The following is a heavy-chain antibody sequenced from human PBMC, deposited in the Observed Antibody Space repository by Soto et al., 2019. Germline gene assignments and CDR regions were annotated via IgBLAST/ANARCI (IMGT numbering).Heavy chain of an antibody. CDR2: ISSSGGYT. CDR1: GFTFSTYN. Sequence: EVQLVESGGGLVKPGGSLRLSCAASGFTFSTYNMNWVRQAPGKGLEWVSCISSSGGYTYYADSVKGRFSISRDNAKNSLYLQMNSLRAEDTAVYFFAREKWFGEAGFDRWGQGTLVTISS. J-gene: IGHJ4*02. CDR3: AREKWFGEAGFDR. V-gene: IGHV3-21*01. D-gene: IGHD3-10*01.